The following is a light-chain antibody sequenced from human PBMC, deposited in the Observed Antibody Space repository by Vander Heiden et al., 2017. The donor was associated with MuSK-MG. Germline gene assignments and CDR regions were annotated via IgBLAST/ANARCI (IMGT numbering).Light chain of an antibody. J-gene: IGLJ3*02. CDR3: QSYDSSLSGPV. Sequence: QSVLTQPPSVSGAPGQRVTISNIGAGYDVHWYQHLPGTAPKLLIYNNSNLPSGVPDRFSGSKSGTSASLATTGLQAEDEADYYCQSYDSSLSGPVFGGGTKLTAL. CDR1: NIGAGYD. CDR2: NNS. V-gene: IGLV1-40*01.